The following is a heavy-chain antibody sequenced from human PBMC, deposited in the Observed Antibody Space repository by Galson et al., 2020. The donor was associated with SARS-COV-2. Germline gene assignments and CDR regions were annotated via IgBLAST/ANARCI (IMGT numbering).Heavy chain of an antibody. D-gene: IGHD4-17*01. V-gene: IGHV4-34*01. CDR1: GASFSGYY. Sequence: SETLSLTCAVYGASFSGYYWSWIRQSPGKGLEWIGAISHGGSTNYNPSLKSRVTISIDTSKSQFSLKLTSVAAADTAVYYCARRIFYSDQRQWCFDLWGRGTLVTVSS. J-gene: IGHJ2*01. CDR2: ISHGGST. CDR3: ARRIFYSDQRQWCFDL.